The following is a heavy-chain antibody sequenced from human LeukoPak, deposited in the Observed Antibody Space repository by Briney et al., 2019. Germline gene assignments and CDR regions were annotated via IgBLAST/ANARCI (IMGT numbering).Heavy chain of an antibody. J-gene: IGHJ3*02. V-gene: IGHV3-53*01. CDR3: ASAPEYSSSSDAFDI. Sequence: PGGSLRLSCAASGFTVGTNYMSWVRQAPGKGLEWVSLIYSGGSTYYADSVKGRFTISRDNSKNTLYLQMNSLRAEDTAVYYCASAPEYSSSSDAFDIWGQGTMVTVSS. CDR1: GFTVGTNY. D-gene: IGHD6-6*01. CDR2: IYSGGST.